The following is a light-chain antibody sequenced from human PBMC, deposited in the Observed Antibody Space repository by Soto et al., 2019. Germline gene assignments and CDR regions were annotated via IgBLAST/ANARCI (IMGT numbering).Light chain of an antibody. CDR2: DAS. V-gene: IGKV1-5*01. J-gene: IGKJ1*01. CDR1: ESISRW. Sequence: DIHMAQSPSTLSASVGVRVTITXRASESISRWLAWYKQKPGKAPNLLIYDASSLVSGVPSRFSGSGSGTEFTLTISGLQPDDFATYYCQQYNSYWTFGQGTKVDIK. CDR3: QQYNSYWT.